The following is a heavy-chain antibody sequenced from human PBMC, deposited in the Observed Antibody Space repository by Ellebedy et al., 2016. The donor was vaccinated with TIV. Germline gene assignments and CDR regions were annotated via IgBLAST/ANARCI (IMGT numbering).Heavy chain of an antibody. CDR1: GGSFSGYY. CDR2: INHSGST. V-gene: IGHV4-34*01. Sequence: SETLSLTCAVYGGSFSGYYWSWIRQPPGKGLEWIGEINHSGSTNYNLSLKSRVTVSVDTSKNQFSLKLSSVTAADTAVYYCATESFFHGSGTYHYYFDYWGQGTLVTVSS. J-gene: IGHJ4*02. CDR3: ATESFFHGSGTYHYYFDY. D-gene: IGHD3-10*01.